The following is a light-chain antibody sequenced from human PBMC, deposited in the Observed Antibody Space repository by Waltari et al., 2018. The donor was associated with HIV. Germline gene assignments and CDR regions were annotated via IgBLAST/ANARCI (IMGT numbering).Light chain of an antibody. CDR2: EVS. J-gene: IGLJ2*01. CDR3: SSYAGSNDFGV. CDR1: SSDVVCYNY. Sequence: QSSLTQPPSASGSPGQSVTLSCTGTSSDVVCYNYFSWYQQHPGKAPKLMIDEVSKRRSGVRDRCSGCKAGNKAALTGSGLQAEDEDDYYCSSYAGSNDFGVFGGGTKLTVL. V-gene: IGLV2-8*01.